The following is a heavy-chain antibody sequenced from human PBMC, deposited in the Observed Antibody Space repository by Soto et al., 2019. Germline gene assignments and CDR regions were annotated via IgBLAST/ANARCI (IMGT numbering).Heavy chain of an antibody. D-gene: IGHD2-2*01. J-gene: IGHJ5*02. CDR3: ARYFRAAMFRNWFDP. CDR1: GGSISSGGYY. V-gene: IGHV4-31*03. CDR2: IYYSGST. Sequence: PSETLSLTCTVSGGSISSGGYYWSWIRQHPGKGLEWIGYIYYSGSTYYNPSLKSRVTISVDTSKNQFSLKLSSVTAADTAVYYCARYFRAAMFRNWFDPWGQGTLVTVSS.